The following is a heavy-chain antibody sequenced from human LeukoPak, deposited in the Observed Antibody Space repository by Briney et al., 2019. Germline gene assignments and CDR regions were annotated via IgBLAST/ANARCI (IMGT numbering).Heavy chain of an antibody. V-gene: IGHV1-8*03. D-gene: IGHD3-3*01. J-gene: IGHJ5*02. Sequence: ASVKVSCKASGYTFTSYDINWVRQATGQGLEWMGWMNPNSGNTGYAQKFQGRVTITRNTSISTAYMELSSLRSEDTAVYYCARGAYYDFSEGGNNWFDPWGQGTLVTVSS. CDR1: GYTFTSYD. CDR3: ARGAYYDFSEGGNNWFDP. CDR2: MNPNSGNT.